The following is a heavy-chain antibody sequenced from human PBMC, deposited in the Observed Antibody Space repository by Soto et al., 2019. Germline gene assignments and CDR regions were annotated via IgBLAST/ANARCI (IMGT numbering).Heavy chain of an antibody. CDR2: IDPSDSQT. D-gene: IGHD3-22*01. Sequence: GESLKISCKGSGYSFAGYWITWVRQKPGKGLEWMGRIDPSDSQTYYSPSFRGHVTISVTKSITTVFLQWSSLRASDTAMYYCARQIYDSDTGPNFQYSFDSWGQGTPVTVSS. CDR3: ARQIYDSDTGPNFQYSFDS. V-gene: IGHV5-10-1*01. J-gene: IGHJ4*02. CDR1: GYSFAGYW.